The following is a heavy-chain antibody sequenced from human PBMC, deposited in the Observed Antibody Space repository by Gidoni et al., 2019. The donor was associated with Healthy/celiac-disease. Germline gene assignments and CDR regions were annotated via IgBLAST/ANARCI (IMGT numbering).Heavy chain of an antibody. CDR1: GYTLTELS. J-gene: IGHJ3*02. D-gene: IGHD3-10*01. CDR3: ATDTAYGSGSYLRFDAFDI. V-gene: IGHV1-24*01. Sequence: QVQLVQSGAEVKKPGASVKVSCKVSGYTLTELSMHWVRQAPGKGLEWMGGFDPEDGETIYAQKFQGRVTMTEDTSTDTAYMELSSLRSEDTAVYYCATDTAYGSGSYLRFDAFDIWGQGTMVTVSS. CDR2: FDPEDGET.